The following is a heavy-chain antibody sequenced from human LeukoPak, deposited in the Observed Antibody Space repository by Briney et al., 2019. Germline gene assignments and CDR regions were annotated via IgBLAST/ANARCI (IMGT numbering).Heavy chain of an antibody. J-gene: IGHJ4*02. CDR3: ARGDYDFWSGYGAFDY. D-gene: IGHD3-3*01. CDR1: GYSISSGYY. V-gene: IGHV4-38-2*02. CDR2: ISYTGNT. Sequence: PSETLSLTCTVSGYSISSGYYWGCFRQPPGKGLEWIGSISYTGNTDYNPSLKSRVTLSVDTSKNQFSLHLKSVTAADTAVYYCARGDYDFWSGYGAFDYWGQGTLVTVSS.